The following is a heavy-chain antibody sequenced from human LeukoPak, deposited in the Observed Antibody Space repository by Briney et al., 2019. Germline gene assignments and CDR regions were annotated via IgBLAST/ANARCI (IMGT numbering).Heavy chain of an antibody. D-gene: IGHD6-13*01. CDR3: ARGKSSSWYFSFDY. CDR2: ISAYNGNT. CDR1: GYTSTSYG. V-gene: IGHV1-18*01. Sequence: GASVKVSCKASGYTSTSYGISWVRQAPGQGLEWMGWISAYNGNTNYAQKLQGRVTMTTDTSTSTAYMELRSLRSDDTAVYYCARGKSSSWYFSFDYWGQGTLVTVSS. J-gene: IGHJ4*02.